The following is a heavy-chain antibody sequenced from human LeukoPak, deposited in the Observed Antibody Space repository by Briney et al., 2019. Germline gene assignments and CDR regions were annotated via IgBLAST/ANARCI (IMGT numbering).Heavy chain of an antibody. V-gene: IGHV3-23*01. CDR1: GFGISGFA. D-gene: IGHD3-10*02. J-gene: IGHJ6*02. Sequence: GGSLRLSCAASGFGISGFAMTWVRQAPGKGLEWVSSIGSDDKTHYSKSARGRLVPSHEHLQHMVFLEMNTLRAEDTEVYYCARDLHYYVAMDVWGQGPTVTVSS. CDR3: ARDLHYYVAMDV. CDR2: SIGSDDKT.